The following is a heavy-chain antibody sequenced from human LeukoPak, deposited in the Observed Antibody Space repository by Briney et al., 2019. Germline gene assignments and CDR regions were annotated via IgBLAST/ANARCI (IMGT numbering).Heavy chain of an antibody. Sequence: PSQTLSLTCTVSGGSISSGSYYWSWIRQPAGKGLEWIGRIYTSGSTNYNPSLKSRVTISVDTSKNQFSLKLSSVTAADTAVYYCARDTSPGGVGSDYWGQGTLVTVSS. CDR3: ARDTSPGGVGSDY. CDR1: GGSISSGSYY. CDR2: IYTSGST. D-gene: IGHD3-10*01. J-gene: IGHJ4*02. V-gene: IGHV4-61*02.